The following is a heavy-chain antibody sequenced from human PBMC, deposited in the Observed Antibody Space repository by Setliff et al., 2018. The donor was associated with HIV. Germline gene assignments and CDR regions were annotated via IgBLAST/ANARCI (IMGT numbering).Heavy chain of an antibody. V-gene: IGHV1-69*08. CDR1: GGI. CDR3: ATGLSSTDPSSNS. Sequence: GASVKVSCKTSGGIISWVRQAPGQGLEWMGRIIPVGGTTNYAQKFQGRVTITADKSTSTVYMELSGLRSDDTAVYYCATGLSSTDPSSNSWGQGTQVTVSS. J-gene: IGHJ4*02. CDR2: IIPVGGTT. D-gene: IGHD1-1*01.